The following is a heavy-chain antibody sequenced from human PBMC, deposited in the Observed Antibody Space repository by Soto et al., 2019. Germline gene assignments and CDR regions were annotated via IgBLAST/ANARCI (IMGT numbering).Heavy chain of an antibody. Sequence: EVQLLESGGGLVQPGGSLRLSCAASGFTFSNYAMSWVRQTPGKGQEWVSTISGGGGNTYYPDSVKGRFTISRDNSKDTVYLQMNSLRAEDTAIYYCAKARLGRGADSWGQGALVTVTS. CDR1: GFTFSNYA. J-gene: IGHJ4*02. CDR2: ISGGGGNT. V-gene: IGHV3-23*01. CDR3: AKARLGRGADS.